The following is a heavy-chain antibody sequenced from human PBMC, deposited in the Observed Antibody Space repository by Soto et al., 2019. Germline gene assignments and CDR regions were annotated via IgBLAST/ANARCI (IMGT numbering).Heavy chain of an antibody. Sequence: ASVKVSCKVSGYTLTELSMHWVRQAPGKGLEWMGGFDPEDDETIYAQKFQGRVTMTEDTSTDTAYMELSSLRSEDTAVYYCATDRAQLGSYYGVGFDYWDQGTLVTVSS. CDR1: GYTLTELS. J-gene: IGHJ4*02. D-gene: IGHD1-26*01. CDR2: FDPEDDET. V-gene: IGHV1-24*01. CDR3: ATDRAQLGSYYGVGFDY.